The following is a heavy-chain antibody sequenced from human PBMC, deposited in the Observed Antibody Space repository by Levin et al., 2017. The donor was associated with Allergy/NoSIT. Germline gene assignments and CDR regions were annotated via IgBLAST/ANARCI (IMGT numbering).Heavy chain of an antibody. J-gene: IGHJ4*02. Sequence: GSLRLSCAVYGGSFSGYYWSWIRQPPGKGLEWIGEINHSGSTNYNPSLKSRVTISVDTSKNQFSLKLSSVTAADTAVYYCARGPFSGYYSHWGQGTLVTVSS. CDR3: ARGPFSGYYSH. CDR2: INHSGST. V-gene: IGHV4-34*01. D-gene: IGHD3-22*01. CDR1: GGSFSGYY.